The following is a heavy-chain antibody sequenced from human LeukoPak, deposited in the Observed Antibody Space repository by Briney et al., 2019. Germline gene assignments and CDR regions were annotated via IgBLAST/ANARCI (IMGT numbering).Heavy chain of an antibody. D-gene: IGHD2-2*01. CDR1: GGTFHSYA. Sequence: VASVKVSFKASGGTFHSYAISWGRQAPGQGVAWVGRIIPILGIANYAQKFQGRVTITADKSTSTAYMELSSLRSEDTAVYYCARDYHGDIVVTFDYWGQGTLVTVSS. J-gene: IGHJ4*02. CDR3: ARDYHGDIVVTFDY. V-gene: IGHV1-69*04. CDR2: IIPILGIA.